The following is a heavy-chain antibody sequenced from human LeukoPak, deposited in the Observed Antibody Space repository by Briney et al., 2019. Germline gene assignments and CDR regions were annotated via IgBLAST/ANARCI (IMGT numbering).Heavy chain of an antibody. CDR1: GFSLSTSAVG. Sequence: SGPTLVNPTQTLTLTCTFSGFSLSTSAVGVGWIRQSPGKALDWLAIIYSNDDKRYSPSLRSRLTITMDTSKNQVVLTMTNMDPVDTATYYCAHGGEDAVGYYYDYWGQGTLVTVSS. J-gene: IGHJ4*02. D-gene: IGHD3-22*01. V-gene: IGHV2-5*01. CDR3: AHGGEDAVGYYYDY. CDR2: IYSNDDK.